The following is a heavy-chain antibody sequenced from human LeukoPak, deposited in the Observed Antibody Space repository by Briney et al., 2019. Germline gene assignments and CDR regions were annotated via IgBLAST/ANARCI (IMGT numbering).Heavy chain of an antibody. CDR3: ARGLLTLGSYYIDY. Sequence: SETLSLTCTVSGGSISSGAYYWSWIRQPAGKGLEWIGRIYTSGSTNYNPSLKSRVTMSVDTSKNQFSLKLSSVTAADTAVYYCARGLLTLGSYYIDYWGQGALVTVSS. J-gene: IGHJ4*02. D-gene: IGHD1-26*01. V-gene: IGHV4-61*02. CDR1: GGSISSGAYY. CDR2: IYTSGST.